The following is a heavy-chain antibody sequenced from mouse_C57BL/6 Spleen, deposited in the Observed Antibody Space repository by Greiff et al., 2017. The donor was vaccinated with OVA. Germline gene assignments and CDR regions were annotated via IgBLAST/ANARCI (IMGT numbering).Heavy chain of an antibody. Sequence: QVQLQQSGAELVRPGASVTLSCKASGYTFTDYEMHWVKQTPVHGLEWIGAIDPETGGPAYNPKFKGKAILTADNSSSTASMELRSLTSEDSAVYYCTRCDYYGSSNGYWGQGTTLTVSS. CDR3: TRCDYYGSSNGY. J-gene: IGHJ2*01. CDR2: IDPETGGP. CDR1: GYTFTDYE. V-gene: IGHV1-15*01. D-gene: IGHD1-1*01.